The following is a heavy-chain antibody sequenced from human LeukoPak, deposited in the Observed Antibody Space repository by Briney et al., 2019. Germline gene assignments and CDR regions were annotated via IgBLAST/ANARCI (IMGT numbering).Heavy chain of an antibody. D-gene: IGHD3-9*01. CDR2: IIPIFGTA. CDR1: EGTFSSYA. J-gene: IGHJ6*04. V-gene: IGHV1-69*13. Sequence: GASVKVSCKASEGTFSSYAISWLRQAPGQGLEWMGGIIPIFGTANYAQKFQGRVTITADESTSTAYMELSSLRSEDTAVYYCARLLRYFDWPYGMDVWGKGTTVTVSS. CDR3: ARLLRYFDWPYGMDV.